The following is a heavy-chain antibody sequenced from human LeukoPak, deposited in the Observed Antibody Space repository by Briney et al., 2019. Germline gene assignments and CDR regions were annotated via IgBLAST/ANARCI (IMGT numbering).Heavy chain of an antibody. D-gene: IGHD6-13*01. CDR1: GSTFISYS. CDR2: ISSSSSYI. CDR3: AKDRIADYYYSYMDV. V-gene: IGHV3-21*04. J-gene: IGHJ6*03. Sequence: PGGSLRLSCAASGSTFISYSMNWVRQAPGKGVEWVSSISSSSSYIYYADSVKGRFTISRDNAKNSLYLQMNSLRAEDTALYYCAKDRIADYYYSYMDVWGIGTTVIISS.